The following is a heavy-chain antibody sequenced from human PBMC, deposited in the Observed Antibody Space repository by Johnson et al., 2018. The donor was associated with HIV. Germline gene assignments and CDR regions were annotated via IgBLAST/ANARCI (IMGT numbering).Heavy chain of an antibody. CDR1: GFTVSSNY. J-gene: IGHJ3*02. D-gene: IGHD2-8*01. CDR2: IYSHGST. CDR3: ARLKNGACDI. V-gene: IGHV3-53*01. Sequence: VQLVESGGGLIQPGGSLRLSCAASGFTVSSNYMSWVRQAPGKGLEWVSIIYSHGSTYFADSVKGRFPISRDNSKNTLFLQMNSLRVEDTAVYYCARLKNGACDIWGQGTMVTVSS.